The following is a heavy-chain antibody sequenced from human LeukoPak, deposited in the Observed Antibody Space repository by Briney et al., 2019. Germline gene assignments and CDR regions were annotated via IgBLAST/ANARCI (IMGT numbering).Heavy chain of an antibody. CDR3: AKAKDFYCSGGSCYCDY. CDR2: ISGSGGST. Sequence: GGSLRLSCAASGFTFSSYAMSWVRQAPGKGLEWVSAISGSGGSTYYADSVKGRFTISRDNSKNTLYLQMNSLRAEDTAVCYCAKAKDFYCSGGSCYCDYWGQGTLVTVSS. J-gene: IGHJ4*02. CDR1: GFTFSSYA. V-gene: IGHV3-23*01. D-gene: IGHD2-15*01.